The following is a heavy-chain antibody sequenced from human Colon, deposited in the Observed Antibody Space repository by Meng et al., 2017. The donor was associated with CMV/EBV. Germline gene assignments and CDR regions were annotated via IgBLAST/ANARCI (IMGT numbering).Heavy chain of an antibody. D-gene: IGHD6-19*01. CDR2: MYISGST. CDR3: ARSAGYNSGWLWYFDL. V-gene: IGHV4-4*07. CDR1: GGSISGYY. Sequence: QVQLQEPGPGVVKPSETLARPCPVSGGSISGYYWNWIRQPAGKGLEWIGRMYISGSTDYNPSLKSRVTVSLDTSKNQFSLKLNSVTAADTAVYYCARSAGYNSGWLWYFDLWGRGTLVTVS. J-gene: IGHJ2*01.